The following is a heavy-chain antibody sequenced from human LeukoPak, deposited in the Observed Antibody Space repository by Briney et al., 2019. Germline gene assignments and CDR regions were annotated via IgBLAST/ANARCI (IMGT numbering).Heavy chain of an antibody. CDR2: IKYDDTVK. Sequence: GGSLRLSCTAAGYNFGTYWMSWVRQSPEKGLEFVANIKYDDTVKNYVDSVKGRFTISRDNPSNSVYLQMDSLRPEDTALYYCARDPDSSAFDYWGQGAQVTVSS. V-gene: IGHV3-7*01. CDR1: GYNFGTYW. J-gene: IGHJ4*02. D-gene: IGHD2-15*01. CDR3: ARDPDSSAFDY.